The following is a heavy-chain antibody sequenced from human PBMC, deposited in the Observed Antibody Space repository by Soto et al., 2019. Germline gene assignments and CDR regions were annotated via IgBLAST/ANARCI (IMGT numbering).Heavy chain of an antibody. CDR2: IIPILGIA. J-gene: IGHJ3*02. D-gene: IGHD6-19*01. CDR1: GGTFSSYT. Sequence: QVQLVQSGAEVKKPGSSVKVSCKASGGTFSSYTISWVRQAPGQGLEWMGRIIPILGIANYAQKFQGRVTITADKSTSTDYMELSSLRSEDTAVYYCAVLAVAAPRYAFDIWGQGTMVTVSS. CDR3: AVLAVAAPRYAFDI. V-gene: IGHV1-69*02.